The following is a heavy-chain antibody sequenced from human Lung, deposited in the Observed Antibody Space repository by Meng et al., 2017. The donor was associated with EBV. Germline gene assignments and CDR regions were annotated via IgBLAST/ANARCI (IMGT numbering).Heavy chain of an antibody. CDR2: TYYMSKWYN. V-gene: IGHV6-1*01. CDR3: ARATSGFDS. CDR1: GDSVSSNSAA. D-gene: IGHD2-2*01. J-gene: IGHJ4*02. Sequence: VQLEQSGPXLVKPXXXLSLTCDISGDSVSSNSAAWNWIGQSPLRGLEWLGRTYYMSKWYNDYAVSVKSRISINPDTSKNQFSLQLNSVTPEDTAVYYCARATSGFDSWGQGTLVTVSS.